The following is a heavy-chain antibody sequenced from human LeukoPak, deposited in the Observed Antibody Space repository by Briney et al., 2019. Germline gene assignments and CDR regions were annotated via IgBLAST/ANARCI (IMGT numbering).Heavy chain of an antibody. CDR1: GGSISNYY. Sequence: SETLSLTCTVSGGSISNYYWSWIRQSPGKGLEWIGYIYNTGSTSYNPSLKSRVTISVDTSKNQFSLKLSSVTAADTAVYYCAAFDYWGQGTLVTVSS. CDR2: IYNTGST. J-gene: IGHJ4*02. CDR3: AAFDY. V-gene: IGHV4-59*08.